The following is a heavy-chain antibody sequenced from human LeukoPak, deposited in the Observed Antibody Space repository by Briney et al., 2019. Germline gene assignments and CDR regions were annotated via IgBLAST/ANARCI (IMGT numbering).Heavy chain of an antibody. CDR1: GFIFSDYY. Sequence: PGGSLRLSCAASGFIFSDYYMTWIRLAPGTGLELLSYIRGSGSDTNYGDSVKGRFTTSRDNAKTSLYLQMNSLRAEDTAVYYCARVGSIAAAGTPDYWGQGTLVTVSS. V-gene: IGHV3-11*06. CDR3: ARVGSIAAAGTPDY. J-gene: IGHJ4*02. D-gene: IGHD6-13*01. CDR2: IRGSGSDT.